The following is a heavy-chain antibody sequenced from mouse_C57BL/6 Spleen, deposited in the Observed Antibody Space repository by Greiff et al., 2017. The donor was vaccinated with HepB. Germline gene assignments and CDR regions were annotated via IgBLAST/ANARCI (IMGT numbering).Heavy chain of an antibody. Sequence: DVKLQESGPGLVKPSQSLSLTCSVTGYSITSGYYWYWIRQFPGNKLEWMGYISYDGSNNYNPSLKNRISITRDTSKNHFFLKLNSVTTEDTATYYGASEGLWAVFAYWGQGTLVTVSA. CDR2: ISYDGSN. CDR3: ASEGLWAVFAY. J-gene: IGHJ3*01. CDR1: GYSITSGYY. D-gene: IGHD3-3*01. V-gene: IGHV3-6*01.